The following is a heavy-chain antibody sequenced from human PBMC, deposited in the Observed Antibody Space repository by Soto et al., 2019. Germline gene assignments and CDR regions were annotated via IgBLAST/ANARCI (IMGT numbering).Heavy chain of an antibody. CDR2: IIPIFGTA. J-gene: IGHJ6*02. V-gene: IGHV1-69*13. Sequence: SVKVSCKAFGGTFSSYAISWVRQAPGQGLEWMGGIIPIFGTANYAQKFQGRVPLTADESTSTAYIELSSLRSEDTAVYFCAFWYYGSGSYYNTGVKTNYDYYYGMDVWGQGTTVTVSS. CDR3: AFWYYGSGSYYNTGVKTNYDYYYGMDV. D-gene: IGHD3-10*01. CDR1: GGTFSSYA.